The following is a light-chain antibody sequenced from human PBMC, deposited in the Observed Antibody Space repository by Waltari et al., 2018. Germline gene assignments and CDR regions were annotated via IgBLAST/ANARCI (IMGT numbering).Light chain of an antibody. CDR1: QSAGSN. J-gene: IGKJ1*01. CDR3: QQYYNWPRT. CDR2: DAS. Sequence: EILMTQSPATLSVSPGGRATLSCRASQSAGSNLAWFQQRPGQAPRLLMYDASTRATGIPARFSGTGSGTEFTLTNSSLQSEDFAVYYCQQYYNWPRTFGQGTKVEI. V-gene: IGKV3-15*01.